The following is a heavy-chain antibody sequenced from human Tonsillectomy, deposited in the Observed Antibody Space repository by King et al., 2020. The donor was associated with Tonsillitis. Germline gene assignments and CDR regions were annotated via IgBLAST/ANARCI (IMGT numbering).Heavy chain of an antibody. D-gene: IGHD3-22*01. CDR1: GYSISSGYY. J-gene: IGHJ4*02. CDR3: ASIYDSSGYYGGCFGY. V-gene: IGHV4-38-2*02. Sequence: QLQESGPGLVKPSETLSLTCTVSGYSISSGYYWGWIRQPPGKGLEWIGSIYHSGSTYYNPSLKSRVTISVDTSKNQFSLKLSSVTAADTAMYYCASIYDSSGYYGGCFGYWGQGTLVTVSS. CDR2: IYHSGST.